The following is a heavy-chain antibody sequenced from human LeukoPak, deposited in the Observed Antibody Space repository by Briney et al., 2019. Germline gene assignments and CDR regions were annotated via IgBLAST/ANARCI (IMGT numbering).Heavy chain of an antibody. D-gene: IGHD3-10*01. Sequence: SETLSLTCTVSGGSVSSGSYYWSWIRQPPGKGLEWIGYIYYSGSTYYNPSLKSRVTISVDTSKNQFSLKLSSVTAADTAVYYCARVLYGSGSRYYYYGMDVWGQGTTVTVSS. CDR2: IYYSGST. V-gene: IGHV4-30-4*01. CDR1: GGSVSSGSYY. J-gene: IGHJ6*02. CDR3: ARVLYGSGSRYYYYGMDV.